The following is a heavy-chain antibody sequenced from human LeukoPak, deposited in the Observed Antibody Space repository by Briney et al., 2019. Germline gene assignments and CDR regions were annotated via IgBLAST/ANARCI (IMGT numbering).Heavy chain of an antibody. V-gene: IGHV3-7*03. CDR2: IKQDGNEK. J-gene: IGHJ4*02. Sequence: GGSLRLSCTASGFTFNTYWMSWVRQAPGKGLEWVANIKQDGNEKYYVDSVKGRFTISRDNAKNSLYLQMNSLRAEDTAVYYCARVSIDFWSGYYDYWGQGTLVTVSS. CDR3: ARVSIDFWSGYYDY. D-gene: IGHD3-3*01. CDR1: GFTFNTYW.